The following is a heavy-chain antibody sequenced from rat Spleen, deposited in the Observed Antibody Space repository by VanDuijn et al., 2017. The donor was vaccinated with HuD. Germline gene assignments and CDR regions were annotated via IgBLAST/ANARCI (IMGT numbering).Heavy chain of an antibody. CDR2: ISYDGSST. D-gene: IGHD1-10*01. CDR1: GFTFSSFA. CDR3: ARDGYNNPFDY. J-gene: IGHJ2*01. Sequence: EVQLVESGGGLVQPGRSLKLSCAASGFTFSSFAMAWVRQAPKKGLEWVATISYDGSSTYYRDSVKGRFTISRDNAKSTLYLQMDSLRSEDTATYYCARDGYNNPFDYWGQGVMVTVSS. V-gene: IGHV5-7*01.